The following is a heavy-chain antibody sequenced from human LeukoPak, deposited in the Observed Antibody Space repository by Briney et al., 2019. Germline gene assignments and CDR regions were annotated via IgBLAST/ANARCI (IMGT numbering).Heavy chain of an antibody. CDR3: ARRGSGSYYLDY. V-gene: IGHV3-7*01. Sequence: GGSLRLSCAASGFTFSNYWMSWVRQAPGKGLEWVASIKQDGSEKHYVDSVKGRFTISRDNSKNTLYLQMNSLRAEDTAVYYCARRGSGSYYLDYWGQGTLVTVSS. CDR1: GFTFSNYW. J-gene: IGHJ4*02. CDR2: IKQDGSEK. D-gene: IGHD3-10*01.